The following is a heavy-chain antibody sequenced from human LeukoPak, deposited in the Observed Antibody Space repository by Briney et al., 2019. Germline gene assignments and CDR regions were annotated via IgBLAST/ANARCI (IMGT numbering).Heavy chain of an antibody. CDR1: GGSISSSSYY. D-gene: IGHD5-24*01. Sequence: SETLSLTCTVSGGSISSSSYYWGWIRQPPGKGLEWIGSIYYSGSTYYNPSLKSRVTISVDTSKNQFSLRLSSVTAADTAVYYCAKEDGYNLNWFDPWGQGTLVTVSS. J-gene: IGHJ5*02. CDR2: IYYSGST. V-gene: IGHV4-39*01. CDR3: AKEDGYNLNWFDP.